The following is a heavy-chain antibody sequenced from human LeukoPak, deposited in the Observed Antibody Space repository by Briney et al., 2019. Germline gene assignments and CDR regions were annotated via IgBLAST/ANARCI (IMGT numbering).Heavy chain of an antibody. D-gene: IGHD2-15*01. J-gene: IGHJ3*02. CDR2: IRYDGSNK. CDR3: ARVYCSGGSCYSGPYDAFDI. CDR1: GFTFSSYG. Sequence: GGSLRLSCAASGFTFSSYGMHWVRQAPGKGLEWVAFIRYDGSNKYYADSVKGRFTISRDNPKNTLYLQMNSLRAEDTAVYYCARVYCSGGSCYSGPYDAFDIWGQGTMVTVSS. V-gene: IGHV3-30*02.